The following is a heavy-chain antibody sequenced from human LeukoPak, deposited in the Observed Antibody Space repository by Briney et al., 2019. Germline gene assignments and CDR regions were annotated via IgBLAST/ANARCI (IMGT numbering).Heavy chain of an antibody. CDR3: ARVPHYYDSSGYPFDY. D-gene: IGHD3-22*01. J-gene: IGHJ4*02. V-gene: IGHV7-4-1*02. CDR2: INTNTGNP. Sequence: RASVKVSCKASGYTFTSYAMNWVRQAPGQGLEWMGWINTNTGNPTYAQGFTGRFVFSLDTSVSTAYLQISSLKAEDTAVYYCARVPHYYDSSGYPFDYWGQGTLVTVSS. CDR1: GYTFTSYA.